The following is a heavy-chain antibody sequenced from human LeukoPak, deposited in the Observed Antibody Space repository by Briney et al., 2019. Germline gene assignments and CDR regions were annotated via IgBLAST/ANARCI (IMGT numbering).Heavy chain of an antibody. CDR3: ARDPRDGYNGFDY. V-gene: IGHV1-46*01. Sequence: ASVKVSCKASGYTFTSYQMHWVRQAPGQGLEWMGIMNPSGGSTSYAQKFQGRVTMTGDMSTSTVYMELSSLRSEDTAVYFCARDPRDGYNGFDYWGQGTLVTVSS. D-gene: IGHD5-24*01. CDR1: GYTFTSYQ. J-gene: IGHJ4*02. CDR2: MNPSGGST.